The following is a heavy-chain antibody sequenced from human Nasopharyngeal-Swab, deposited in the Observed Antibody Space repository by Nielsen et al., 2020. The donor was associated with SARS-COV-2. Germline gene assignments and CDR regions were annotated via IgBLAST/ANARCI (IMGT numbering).Heavy chain of an antibody. CDR3: AKEGFSSGWYSGGYFDL. D-gene: IGHD6-19*01. Sequence: GGSLRLSCAASGFTFDDYTMHWVRQAPGKGLEWVSLISWDGSSTYYADSVKGRFTISRDNSKNTLYLQMNSLRAEDTAVYYCAKEGFSSGWYSGGYFDLWGRGTLVTVSS. V-gene: IGHV3-43*01. CDR1: GFTFDDYT. J-gene: IGHJ2*01. CDR2: ISWDGSST.